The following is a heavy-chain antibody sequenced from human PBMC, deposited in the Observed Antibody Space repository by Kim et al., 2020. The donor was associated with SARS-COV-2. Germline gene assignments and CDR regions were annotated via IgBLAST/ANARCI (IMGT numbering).Heavy chain of an antibody. D-gene: IGHD1-1*01. CDR2: ISGDGAYI. Sequence: GGSLRLSCAASGFTFSSYAMTWVRQAPGKGLEWVSAISGDGAYIYYADSVKGRFTVSRDNSKNTLYLQMNSLTAEDTAMYYCAKNAMTGRAYYDYWGKGARVTVSS. CDR3: AKNAMTGRAYYDY. CDR1: GFTFSSYA. J-gene: IGHJ4*02. V-gene: IGHV3-23*01.